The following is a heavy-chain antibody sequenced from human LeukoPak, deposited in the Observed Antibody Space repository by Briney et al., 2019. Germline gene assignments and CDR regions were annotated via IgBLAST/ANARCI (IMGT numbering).Heavy chain of an antibody. J-gene: IGHJ3*02. CDR1: GFTFSSYA. Sequence: PGASLRLSRAASGFTFSSYAMSWVRQAPGKGLEWVSAISGSGGSTYYADSVKGRFTISRDNSKNTLYLQMNSLRAEDTAVYYCAKAYFEWELHAFDIWGQGTMVTVSS. CDR2: ISGSGGST. V-gene: IGHV3-23*01. D-gene: IGHD1-26*01. CDR3: AKAYFEWELHAFDI.